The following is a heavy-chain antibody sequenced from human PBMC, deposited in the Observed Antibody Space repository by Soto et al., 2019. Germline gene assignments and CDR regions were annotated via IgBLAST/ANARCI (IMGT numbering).Heavy chain of an antibody. CDR1: GFTFSSYE. D-gene: IGHD3-3*01. J-gene: IGHJ4*02. CDR3: ARESSFTILIAFDY. CDR2: ISSSGSTI. Sequence: GGSLRLSCAASGFTFSSYEMNWVRQAPGKGLEWVSYISSSGSTIYYADSVKGRFTISRDNAKNSLYLQMNSLRAGDTAVYYCARESSFTILIAFDYWGQGTLVTVSS. V-gene: IGHV3-48*03.